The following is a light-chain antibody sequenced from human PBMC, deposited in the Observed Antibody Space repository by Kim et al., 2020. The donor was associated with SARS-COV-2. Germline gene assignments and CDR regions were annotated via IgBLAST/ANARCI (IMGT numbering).Light chain of an antibody. CDR2: DAS. J-gene: IGKJ1*01. V-gene: IGKV3-11*01. Sequence: SLSPGERDTLSCRASQSGGNYLAWYQQKPGQAPRLLIYDASSRATDIPARFSGSGSGTDFTLTISSLEPEDFAVYYCQQRGNWPTFGQGTKVDIK. CDR1: QSGGNY. CDR3: QQRGNWPT.